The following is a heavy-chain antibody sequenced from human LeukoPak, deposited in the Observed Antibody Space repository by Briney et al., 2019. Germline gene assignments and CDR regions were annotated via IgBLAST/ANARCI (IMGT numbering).Heavy chain of an antibody. Sequence: GGSLRLSCAASGFTFSSYGMHWVRQAPGKGLEWVAVIWYDGSIKYYADSVKGRFTISRDNPKNTLYLQMNSLRAEDTAVYYCGRDLGGRSGYWGQGTLVTVSS. J-gene: IGHJ4*02. CDR1: GFTFSSYG. CDR2: IWYDGSIK. V-gene: IGHV3-33*01. D-gene: IGHD1-26*01. CDR3: GRDLGGRSGY.